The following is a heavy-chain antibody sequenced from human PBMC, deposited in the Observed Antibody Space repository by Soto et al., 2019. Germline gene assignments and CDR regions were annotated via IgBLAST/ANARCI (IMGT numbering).Heavy chain of an antibody. J-gene: IGHJ4*02. V-gene: IGHV4-31*03. D-gene: IGHD2-21*02. CDR3: ARGSPVATDY. CDR2: IYYSGST. CDR1: GGSISSGGYS. Sequence: SETLSLTCTVSGGSISSGGYSWTWIRQHPGKGLEWIGYIYYSGSTYYKPSLKSRVTKSVDTSKNQISLKLSSVTAADTAVYYCARGSPVATDYWGQGTLVTVSS.